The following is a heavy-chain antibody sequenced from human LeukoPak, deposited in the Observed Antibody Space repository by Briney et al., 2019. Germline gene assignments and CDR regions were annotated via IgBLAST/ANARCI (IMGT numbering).Heavy chain of an antibody. V-gene: IGHV3-30*02. Sequence: PGGSLRLSCAASGFTFSTYGMHWVRQAPGKGLEWVAFIRYDGSNKYYAESVKGRFTISRDNSKNTLYLQMNSLTAEDTAVYYCARLATHGDYWGQGTLVTVSS. J-gene: IGHJ4*02. CDR2: IRYDGSNK. D-gene: IGHD5-24*01. CDR1: GFTFSTYG. CDR3: ARLATHGDY.